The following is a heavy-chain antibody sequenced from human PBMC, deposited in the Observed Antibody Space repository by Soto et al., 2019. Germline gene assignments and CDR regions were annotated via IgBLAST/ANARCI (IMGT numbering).Heavy chain of an antibody. CDR3: ARVSPPPDY. CDR2: ISTSGSTI. J-gene: IGHJ4*02. V-gene: IGHV3-11*01. CDR1: GFTFSDYY. Sequence: QVQLVESGGGLVKPGGSLRLSCAASGFTFSDYYMSWLRQAPGKGLEWFSYISTSGSTINYSDSVKGRFTISRDNAKNALYLQMNSLRAADSAVYYCARVSPPPDYWGQGTLVTVSS.